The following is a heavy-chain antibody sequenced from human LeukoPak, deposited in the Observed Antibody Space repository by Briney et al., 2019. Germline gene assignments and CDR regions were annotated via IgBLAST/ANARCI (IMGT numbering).Heavy chain of an antibody. Sequence: GGSLGLSCAASGFTVITNDMTWVRQAPGKGLEWVSVLYSDGNTKYADSVQGRFTISRDNSKNTLYLEMNSLSPDDTAVYYCERGVEPLAANTLAYWGQGTLVTVSS. J-gene: IGHJ4*02. D-gene: IGHD1-14*01. CDR1: GFTVITND. V-gene: IGHV3-53*01. CDR3: ERGVEPLAANTLAY. CDR2: LYSDGNT.